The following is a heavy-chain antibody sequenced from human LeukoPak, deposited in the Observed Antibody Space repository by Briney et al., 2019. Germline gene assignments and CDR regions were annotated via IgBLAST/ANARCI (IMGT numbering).Heavy chain of an antibody. V-gene: IGHV4-4*02. Sequence: SGTLSLTCGVSGGSITNTNYWTWVRQPPGKGLEWIGEVNLQGSTNYNPSLMGRVAISVDTSENHISLQLTSVTAADTAVYYCARHRRHYDILTGYYAGPIDIWGQGTMVTVSS. CDR3: ARHRRHYDILTGYYAGPIDI. D-gene: IGHD3-9*01. CDR1: GGSITNTNY. CDR2: VNLQGST. J-gene: IGHJ3*02.